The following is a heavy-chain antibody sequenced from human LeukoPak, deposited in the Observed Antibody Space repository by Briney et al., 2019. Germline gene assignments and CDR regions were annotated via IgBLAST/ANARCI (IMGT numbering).Heavy chain of an antibody. Sequence: GGSLILSCAASGFTFSSYAMHWVRQAPGKGLEWGAVISYDGSNKYYADSVKGRFTISRDNSKNTLYLQMNSLRAEDTAVYYCARNAGPYYYYYGMDVWGQGTAVTVSS. J-gene: IGHJ6*02. V-gene: IGHV3-30*04. CDR2: ISYDGSNK. CDR3: ARNAGPYYYYYGMDV. CDR1: GFTFSSYA.